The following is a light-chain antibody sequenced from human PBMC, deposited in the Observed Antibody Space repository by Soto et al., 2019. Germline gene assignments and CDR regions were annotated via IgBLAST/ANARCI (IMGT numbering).Light chain of an antibody. CDR2: GAF. Sequence: EVVLTQSPGTLSLSPGERATLSCRASQSVRSSYLAWYQQKPGQAPRLLIFGAFRRATGIPVRFSGSGSGKDFTLTISGLEPEDFAVYYCQQYGTSFTFGPGTKVDIK. V-gene: IGKV3-20*01. CDR3: QQYGTSFT. CDR1: QSVRSSY. J-gene: IGKJ3*01.